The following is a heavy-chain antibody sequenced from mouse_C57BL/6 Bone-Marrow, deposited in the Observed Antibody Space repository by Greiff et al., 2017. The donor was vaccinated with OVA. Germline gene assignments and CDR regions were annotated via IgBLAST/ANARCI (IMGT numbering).Heavy chain of an antibody. Sequence: QVHVKQSGAELARPGASVKMSCKASGYTFTSYTMHWVKQRPGQGLEWIGYINPSSGYTKYNQKFKDKATLTADKSSSTAYMQLSSLTSEDSAVYYCARNFITTVVFDYWGQGTTLTVSS. J-gene: IGHJ2*01. V-gene: IGHV1-4*01. D-gene: IGHD1-1*01. CDR3: ARNFITTVVFDY. CDR2: INPSSGYT. CDR1: GYTFTSYT.